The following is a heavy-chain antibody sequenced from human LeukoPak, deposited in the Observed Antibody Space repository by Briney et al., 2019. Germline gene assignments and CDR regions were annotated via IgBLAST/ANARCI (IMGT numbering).Heavy chain of an antibody. CDR2: NSGST. CDR3: ARGRGYGGNYLRSFDI. D-gene: IGHD1-26*01. J-gene: IGHJ3*02. Sequence: PSETLPLTCSVSGGSISSYLWSWIRQPPGKGLEWIGYNSGSTNYNPSLKSRVTILLDRSKNQFSLKLSSVTAADTAIYYCARGRGYGGNYLRSFDIWGQGTMVTVSS. V-gene: IGHV4-59*08. CDR1: GGSISSYL.